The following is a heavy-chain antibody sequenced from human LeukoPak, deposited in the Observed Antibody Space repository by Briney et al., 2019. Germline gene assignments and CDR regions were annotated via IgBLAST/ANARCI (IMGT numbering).Heavy chain of an antibody. CDR3: ARLIYYDSSGYYPPGSIDY. J-gene: IGHJ4*02. CDR1: GYSFTSYW. CDR2: IYPGDSDT. Sequence: GESLKISCKGSGYSFTSYWIGWVRQMPGKGLEWMGIIYPGDSDTRYSPSFQGQVTISADMSISTAYLQWSSLKASDTAMYYCARLIYYDSSGYYPPGSIDYWGQGTLVTVSS. V-gene: IGHV5-51*01. D-gene: IGHD3-22*01.